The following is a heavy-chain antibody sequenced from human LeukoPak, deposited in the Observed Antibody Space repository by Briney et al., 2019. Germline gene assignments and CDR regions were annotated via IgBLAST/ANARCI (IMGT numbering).Heavy chain of an antibody. Sequence: ASVKVSCKASGYTFTGYYMHWVRQAPGQGLEWMGRINPNSGGTNYAQKFQGRVTMTRDTSISTAYMELSRLRSDDTAVYYCARTGTRYSSSEEFDYWGQGTLVTVSS. CDR3: ARTGTRYSSSEEFDY. V-gene: IGHV1-2*06. J-gene: IGHJ4*02. D-gene: IGHD6-13*01. CDR1: GYTFTGYY. CDR2: INPNSGGT.